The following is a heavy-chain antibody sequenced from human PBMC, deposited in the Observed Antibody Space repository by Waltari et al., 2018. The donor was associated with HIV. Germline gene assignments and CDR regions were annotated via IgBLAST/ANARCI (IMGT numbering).Heavy chain of an antibody. V-gene: IGHV3-23*01. CDR1: GFTFNNYA. D-gene: IGHD1-26*01. CDR2: ITVTGIRT. Sequence: EVQLLESGGDLVQPGGSLRLSCVASGFTFNNYAMSWVRQAPGKGLEWVSGITVTGIRTHYADSVKGRFTISRDNSKNTLNLQMNSLRAEDTAVYYCAKGGASFGFDPWGQGTLVTVSS. CDR3: AKGGASFGFDP. J-gene: IGHJ5*02.